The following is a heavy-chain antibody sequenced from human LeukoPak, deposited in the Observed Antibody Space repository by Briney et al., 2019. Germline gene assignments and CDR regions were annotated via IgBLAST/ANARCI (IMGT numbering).Heavy chain of an antibody. CDR2: ISWNSGSI. D-gene: IGHD3-22*01. Sequence: GGSLRLSCAASGFTFDDYAMHWVRQAPGKGLEWVSGISWNSGSIGYADSVEGRFTISRDNAKNSLYLQMNSLRAEDTALYYCAKDLYYYDSSGLDYWGQGTLVTVSS. J-gene: IGHJ4*02. V-gene: IGHV3-9*01. CDR3: AKDLYYYDSSGLDY. CDR1: GFTFDDYA.